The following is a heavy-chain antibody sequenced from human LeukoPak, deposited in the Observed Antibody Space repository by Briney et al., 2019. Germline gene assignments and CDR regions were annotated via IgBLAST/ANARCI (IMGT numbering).Heavy chain of an antibody. CDR2: VSYSGSA. D-gene: IGHD3-22*01. V-gene: IGHV4-31*03. CDR3: ARMDYYDSSGVFDY. CDR1: GGSISYGGYY. Sequence: SQTLSLTCTVSGGSISYGGYYWSWIRQHPGKGLEWIGYVSYSGSAYYNSSLESRLIISVDTSKNQFSLKLSSVTAADTAVYYCARMDYYDSSGVFDYWGQGTLVTVSS. J-gene: IGHJ4*02.